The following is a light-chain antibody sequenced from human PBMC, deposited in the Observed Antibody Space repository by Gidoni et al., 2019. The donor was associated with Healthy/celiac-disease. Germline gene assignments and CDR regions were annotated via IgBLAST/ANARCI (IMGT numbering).Light chain of an antibody. J-gene: IGLJ2*01. CDR3: GTWDSSLSAVV. CDR2: DNN. Sequence: QSVLTQPPSVYAAPGQKVTISCSGSSSNLGNNYVSWYQQRPGTAPKLLIYDNNKRPSGIPDRFSGSKSGTSATLGITGLQTGDEADYYCGTWDSSLSAVVFGGGTKLTVL. V-gene: IGLV1-51*01. CDR1: SSNLGNNY.